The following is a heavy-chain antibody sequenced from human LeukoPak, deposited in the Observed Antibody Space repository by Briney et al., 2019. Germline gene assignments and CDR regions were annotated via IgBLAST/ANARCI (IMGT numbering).Heavy chain of an antibody. J-gene: IGHJ5*02. Sequence: SQTLSLTCTVSGDSISSGSYYWSWIRQPAGKGLEWIGRIYTSGSTNYNPSLKSRVTMSIDTSKNQFSLKLSSVTAADTAVYYCARGAYYSDDPWGQGTLVTVSS. CDR2: IYTSGST. V-gene: IGHV4-61*02. CDR3: ARGAYYSDDP. CDR1: GDSISSGSYY. D-gene: IGHD3-22*01.